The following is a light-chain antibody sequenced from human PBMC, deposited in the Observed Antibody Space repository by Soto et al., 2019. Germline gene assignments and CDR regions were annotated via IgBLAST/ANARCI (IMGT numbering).Light chain of an antibody. V-gene: IGLV1-40*01. Sequence: QAVVTQPPSVSGAPGQRVTISCTGSSSNIGAGYDVHWYQQLPGTAPKLLIYGNSNRPSGVPDRFSGSKSGTSASLAITGLQAEDEADYYCQSYDSSLSGGDVVFGGGTQLTVL. CDR2: GNS. CDR1: SSNIGAGYD. CDR3: QSYDSSLSGGDVV. J-gene: IGLJ2*01.